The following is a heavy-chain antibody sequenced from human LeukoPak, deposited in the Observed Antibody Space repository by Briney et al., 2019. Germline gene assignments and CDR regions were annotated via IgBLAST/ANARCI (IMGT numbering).Heavy chain of an antibody. J-gene: IGHJ4*02. V-gene: IGHV6-1*01. D-gene: IGHD6-13*01. CDR2: TYQRSKWSS. CDR1: GDSLSSSGDA. Sequence: SQTLSLTCVISGDSLSSSGDAWNWIRQSPSGRLEWLGRTYQRSKWSSDYALSVRSRITVDPDTSKNQFSLQLYSVTPEDTAVYYCARGRASAFDYWDQGTLVTDSS. CDR3: ARGRASAFDY.